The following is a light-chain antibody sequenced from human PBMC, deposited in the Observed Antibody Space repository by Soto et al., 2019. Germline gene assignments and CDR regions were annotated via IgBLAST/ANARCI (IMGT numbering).Light chain of an antibody. Sequence: DIQMTQSPSSRSASVGDKVTITCRATESVSKWLAWYQEKPGHPPRPLIYDASTLESGGPSRFSGSGSGTEFTLTISSLQPDDFAIYYCQQYNRYSWTFGQGTKVEIK. V-gene: IGKV1-5*01. CDR2: DAS. CDR1: ESVSKW. J-gene: IGKJ1*01. CDR3: QQYNRYSWT.